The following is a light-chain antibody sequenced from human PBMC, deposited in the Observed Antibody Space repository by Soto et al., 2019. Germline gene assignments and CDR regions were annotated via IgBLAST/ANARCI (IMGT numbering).Light chain of an antibody. CDR2: GAS. Sequence: EIVLPQSPGTLSLSPGESAPLSCRARQSVSNNYLAWYQQKPGQAPRLLIYGASSRATGIPDRFSGSGSGTDFTLTISRLEPEDLAVYYCQQYGSSPALTVGGGTKVDIK. J-gene: IGKJ4*01. V-gene: IGKV3-20*01. CDR1: QSVSNNY. CDR3: QQYGSSPALT.